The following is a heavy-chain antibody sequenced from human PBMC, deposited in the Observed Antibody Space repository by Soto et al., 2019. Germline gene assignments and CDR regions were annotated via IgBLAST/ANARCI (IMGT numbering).Heavy chain of an antibody. CDR2: INHSGST. Sequence: SATRSVTGDICGVSMTSYYWSWVAQPPGKGLEWTGEINHSGSTNYNPSLKSRVTISVDTSKNQFSLKLTSVTAADTAVYYSARDKITGIFDYWGQGTLVTVS. CDR3: ARDKITGIFDY. V-gene: IGHV4-34*01. D-gene: IGHD2-8*02. CDR1: GVSMTSYY. J-gene: IGHJ4*02.